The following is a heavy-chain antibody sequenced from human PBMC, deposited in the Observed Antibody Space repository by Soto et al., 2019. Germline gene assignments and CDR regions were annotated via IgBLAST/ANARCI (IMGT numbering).Heavy chain of an antibody. CDR2: ISSSSYI. D-gene: IGHD6-6*01. V-gene: IGHV3-21*01. CDR3: ARDQEQLVNNPYFDY. J-gene: IGHJ4*02. Sequence: GGSLRLSCAASGFTFSSYSMNWVRQAPGKGLEWVSSISSSSYIYYADSVKGRFTISRDNAKNSLYLQMNSLRAEDTAVYYCARDQEQLVNNPYFDYWGQGTLVTVSS. CDR1: GFTFSSYS.